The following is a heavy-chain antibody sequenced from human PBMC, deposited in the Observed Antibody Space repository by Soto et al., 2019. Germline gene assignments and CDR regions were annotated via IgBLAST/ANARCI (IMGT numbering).Heavy chain of an antibody. D-gene: IGHD3-22*01. CDR1: GGSISSSSYY. Sequence: SETLSLTCTVSGGSISSSSYYWGWIRHPPGKGLEWIGSIYYSGSTYYNPSLESRVTISVDTSKNQFSLKLSSVTAADTAVYYCARHADSSGYLYYFDYWGQGTLVTVSS. CDR2: IYYSGST. V-gene: IGHV4-39*01. CDR3: ARHADSSGYLYYFDY. J-gene: IGHJ4*02.